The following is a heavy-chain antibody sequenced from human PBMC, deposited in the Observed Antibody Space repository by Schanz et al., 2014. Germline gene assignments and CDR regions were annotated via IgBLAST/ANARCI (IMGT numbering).Heavy chain of an antibody. CDR2: IIPILGIP. CDR3: AKDVRPVANTVHFYYMDV. Sequence: QVQLVQSGAEVKKPGASVKVSCKASGGTFSSFGINWVRQAPGQGLEWMGRIIPILGIPNYAQKFQGRVTFTADKSTSTAYMELSSLKSEDTAVYYCAKDVRPVANTVHFYYMDVWGQGTTVTVSS. V-gene: IGHV1-69*04. D-gene: IGHD6-19*01. CDR1: GGTFSSFG. J-gene: IGHJ6*02.